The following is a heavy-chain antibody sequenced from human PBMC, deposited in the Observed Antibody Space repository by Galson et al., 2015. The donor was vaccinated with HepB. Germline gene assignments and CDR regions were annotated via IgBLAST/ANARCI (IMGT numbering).Heavy chain of an antibody. J-gene: IGHJ4*02. V-gene: IGHV1-2*02. CDR1: GYTFSGYY. CDR2: INPNTGGT. CDR3: ARRASSSWYYDY. Sequence: SVKVSCKASGYTFSGYYIHWVRQAPGQGLEWMGWINPNTGGTTYPQKFQGRVTMSPYTSISTAYMELSSLRSDDNAVYYCARRASSSWYYDYWGQGTLVTASA. D-gene: IGHD6-13*01.